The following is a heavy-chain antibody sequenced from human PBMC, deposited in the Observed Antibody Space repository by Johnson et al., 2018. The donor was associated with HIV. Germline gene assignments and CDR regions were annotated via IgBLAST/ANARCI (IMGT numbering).Heavy chain of an antibody. CDR1: GFTFSNYG. J-gene: IGHJ3*01. V-gene: IGHV3-33*08. CDR3: ARGRIATGGMRGGAFDV. D-gene: IGHD6-13*01. CDR2: IWYDGSNK. Sequence: QVQLVESGGGVVQPGRSLRHSCAASGFTFSNYGMHWVRQAPGKGLEWVAVIWYDGSNKYYADSVKGRFTISRDNSTLYLQMNSLRDEDTAVYYCARGRIATGGMRGGAFDVWGQGTMVTVSS.